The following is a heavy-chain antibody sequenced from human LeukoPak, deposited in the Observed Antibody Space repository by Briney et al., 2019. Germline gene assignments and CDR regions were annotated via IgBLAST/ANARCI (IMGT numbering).Heavy chain of an antibody. Sequence: PSEALSLTCAVYGGSFSGYYWRWIRQPPGKGLEGIGEINHSGSTNYNPSLKSRVTISVDTSKNQFSLKLSSVTAADTAVYYCARVGDIVVVPAAGGSGFDPWGQGTLVTVSS. V-gene: IGHV4-34*01. CDR3: ARVGDIVVVPAAGGSGFDP. D-gene: IGHD2-2*01. CDR2: INHSGST. J-gene: IGHJ5*02. CDR1: GGSFSGYY.